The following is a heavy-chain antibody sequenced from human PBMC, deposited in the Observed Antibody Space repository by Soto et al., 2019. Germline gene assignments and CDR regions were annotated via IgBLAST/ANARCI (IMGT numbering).Heavy chain of an antibody. CDR2: IYSGGST. Sequence: PGGSLRLSCAASGFTVSSNYMSCVRQAPGKGLEWVSVIYSGGSTYYADSVKGRFTISRDNSKNTLYLQMNSLRAEDTAVYYCARVVRQWLAPPGGFDPWGQGTLVTVSS. D-gene: IGHD6-19*01. V-gene: IGHV3-53*01. J-gene: IGHJ5*02. CDR1: GFTVSSNY. CDR3: ARVVRQWLAPPGGFDP.